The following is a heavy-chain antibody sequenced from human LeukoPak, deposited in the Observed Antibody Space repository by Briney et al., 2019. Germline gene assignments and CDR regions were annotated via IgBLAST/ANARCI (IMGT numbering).Heavy chain of an antibody. V-gene: IGHV4-34*01. J-gene: IGHJ6*02. CDR3: ARAGWVLCSSTSCYDYGMDV. Sequence: SETLSLTCAVYGGSFSGYYWSWIRQPPGKGLEWIGEINHSGSTNYNPSLKSRVTISVDTSKNQFSLKLSSVTAADTAVYYCARAGWVLCSSTSCYDYGMDVWGQGTTVTVSS. D-gene: IGHD2-2*01. CDR1: GGSFSGYY. CDR2: INHSGST.